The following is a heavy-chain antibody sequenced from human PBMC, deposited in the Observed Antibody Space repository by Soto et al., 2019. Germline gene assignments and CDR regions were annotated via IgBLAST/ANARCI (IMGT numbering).Heavy chain of an antibody. CDR2: INHSGST. Sequence: SETLSLTCAVYGGSFSGYYWSWIRQPPGKGLEWIGEINHSGSTNYNPSLKSRATISVDTSKNQFSLKLSSVTAADTAVYYCARARRNWNVYYFDYWGQGTLVTVSS. CDR1: GGSFSGYY. D-gene: IGHD1-1*01. CDR3: ARARRNWNVYYFDY. J-gene: IGHJ4*02. V-gene: IGHV4-34*01.